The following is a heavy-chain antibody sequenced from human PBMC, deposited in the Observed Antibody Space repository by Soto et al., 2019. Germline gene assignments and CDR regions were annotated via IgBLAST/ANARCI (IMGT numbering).Heavy chain of an antibody. J-gene: IGHJ5*02. CDR3: ARLGVSSSGP. Sequence: LRLSCAASGFIFSDYYMSWIRQAPGMVPEWISYISSAGSTIIYSDSVKGRFTISRDNAKRSLYLQMNSLRVEDTAIYYCARLGVSSSGPWGQGTLVTVSS. CDR2: ISSAGSTI. CDR1: GFIFSDYY. V-gene: IGHV3-11*01. D-gene: IGHD6-6*01.